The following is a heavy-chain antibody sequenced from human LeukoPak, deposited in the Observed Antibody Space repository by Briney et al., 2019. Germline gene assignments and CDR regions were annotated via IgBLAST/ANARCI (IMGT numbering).Heavy chain of an antibody. CDR3: AREGGSVEYYYYGMDV. Sequence: SVKVSCKASGGTCSSYAISWVRQAPGQGLEWMGGIIPIFGTANYAQKFQGRVTITADESTSTAYMELSSLRSEDTAVYYCAREGGSVEYYYYGMDVWGQGTTVTVSS. CDR2: IIPIFGTA. CDR1: GGTCSSYA. D-gene: IGHD6-25*01. V-gene: IGHV1-69*13. J-gene: IGHJ6*02.